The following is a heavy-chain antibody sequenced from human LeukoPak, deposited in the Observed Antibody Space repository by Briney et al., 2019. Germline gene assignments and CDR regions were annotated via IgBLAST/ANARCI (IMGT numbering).Heavy chain of an antibody. V-gene: IGHV3-7*01. CDR1: GFTFSSFW. Sequence: GGSLRLSCAASGFTFSSFWMTWVRQAPGEGLEWVANIKQDGSEKYYVDSVRGRFTISRDNATNSLYLQMNSLRAEDTAVYYCARDLNYFDYWGQGTLVTVSS. J-gene: IGHJ4*02. CDR2: IKQDGSEK. CDR3: ARDLNYFDY.